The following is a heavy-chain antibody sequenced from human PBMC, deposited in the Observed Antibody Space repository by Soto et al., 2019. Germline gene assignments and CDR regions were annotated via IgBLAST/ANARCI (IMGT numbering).Heavy chain of an antibody. CDR2: IIHISETT. CDR1: GGTFSSYA. Sequence: QVQLVQSGAEVKKPGSSVKVSCKASGGTFSSYAISWVRQAPGQGLEWMGGIIHISETTNYAQKFHGRVTITADESKSTAYMELSSLRAEDTAVYYCARSQGSSTSLEIYYYYYYGMDVWGQGTTVTVSS. V-gene: IGHV1-69*01. J-gene: IGHJ6*02. CDR3: ARSQGSSTSLEIYYYYYYGMDV. D-gene: IGHD2-2*01.